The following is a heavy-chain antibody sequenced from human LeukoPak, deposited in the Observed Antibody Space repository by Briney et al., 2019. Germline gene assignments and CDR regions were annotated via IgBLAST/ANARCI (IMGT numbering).Heavy chain of an antibody. J-gene: IGHJ4*02. CDR2: VRYDGSNE. D-gene: IGHD5-12*01. Sequence: GGSLRLSCAASGFVFSDYGMHWVRQAPGKGLEWVAFVRYDGSNEYYADSVKGRFTISRDNSKNTLYLQMNSLRAEDTAVYSSXXXXDXGYHXEGPKYWGLGTLVTVSS. CDR1: GFVFSDYG. CDR3: XXXXDXGYHXEGPKY. V-gene: IGHV3-30*02.